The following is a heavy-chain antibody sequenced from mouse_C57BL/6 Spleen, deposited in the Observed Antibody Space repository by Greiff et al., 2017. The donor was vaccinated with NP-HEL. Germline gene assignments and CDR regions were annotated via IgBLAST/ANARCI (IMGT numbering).Heavy chain of an antibody. Sequence: VQLQQPGAELVKPGASVKLSCKASGYTFTSYWMHWVKQRPGRGLEWIGRIAPNSGGTKYNEKFKSKATLTVDKPSSTAYMQLSSLTSEDSAVYYCAKVGYDYSFDYWGQGTTLTVSS. D-gene: IGHD2-4*01. CDR2: IAPNSGGT. J-gene: IGHJ2*01. CDR1: GYTFTSYW. CDR3: AKVGYDYSFDY. V-gene: IGHV1-72*01.